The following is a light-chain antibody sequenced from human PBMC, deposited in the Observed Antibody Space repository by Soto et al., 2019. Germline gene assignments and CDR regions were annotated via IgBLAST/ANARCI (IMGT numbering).Light chain of an antibody. CDR2: GAS. Sequence: EIVLTQSPGTLSLSPGERATLSCRASQRVDSRYLAWYQQKPGQAPSLLIYGASSRATGIPDRFSGSGSGTDFTLTISRLEPEDFAVYYCQQYGTSPWMYTFGPGTKLEIK. CDR1: QRVDSRY. CDR3: QQYGTSPWMYT. J-gene: IGKJ2*01. V-gene: IGKV3-20*01.